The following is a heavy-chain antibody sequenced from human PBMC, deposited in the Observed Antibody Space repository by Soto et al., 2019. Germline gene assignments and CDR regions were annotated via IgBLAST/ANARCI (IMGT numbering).Heavy chain of an antibody. J-gene: IGHJ4*02. CDR1: GSTFTSYG. D-gene: IGHD3-10*01. CDR2: ISAYNGNT. Sequence: QVQLVQYGAEVKKPGASVKVSCKASGSTFTSYGISWVRQAPGQGLEWMGWISAYNGNTHYAQKLQGRVTMTTDTTTSTVYMELRSLRSDDTAVYYCATLPYGFRMWGVRWGQGTLVTVSS. CDR3: ATLPYGFRMWGVR. V-gene: IGHV1-18*01.